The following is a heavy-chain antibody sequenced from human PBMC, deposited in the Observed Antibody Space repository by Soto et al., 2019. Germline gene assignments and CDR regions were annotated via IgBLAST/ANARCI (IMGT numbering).Heavy chain of an antibody. D-gene: IGHD1-7*01. CDR2: IYYSVST. CDR1: GCSIISISYY. CDR3: ARGGGFPRTGTNAGYTRNWFDP. J-gene: IGHJ5*02. V-gene: IGHV4-39*01. Sequence: ADTRSLTCSVCGCSIISISYYWCCILQPPWKGLDWIGSIYYSVSTYYNPCLKSRVTISVDTSKNQFSLKLSSVTAADTAVYYCARGGGFPRTGTNAGYTRNWFDPWGQGTLVTVSS.